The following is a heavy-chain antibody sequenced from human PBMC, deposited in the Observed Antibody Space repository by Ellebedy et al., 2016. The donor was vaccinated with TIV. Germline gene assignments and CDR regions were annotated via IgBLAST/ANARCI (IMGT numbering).Heavy chain of an antibody. CDR1: EYSFIHYW. D-gene: IGHD1-26*01. J-gene: IGHJ4*02. CDR2: IDPSDPSGSYT. V-gene: IGHV5-10-1*01. Sequence: GGSLRLXXKGSEYSFIHYWISWVRQMPGKGLEWMRRIDPSDPSGSYTTYSPSSQGHVTISVDKSITTAYLEWSSLKASDTAMYYCARHELGSNAAFDYWGQGTLVTVSS. CDR3: ARHELGSNAAFDY.